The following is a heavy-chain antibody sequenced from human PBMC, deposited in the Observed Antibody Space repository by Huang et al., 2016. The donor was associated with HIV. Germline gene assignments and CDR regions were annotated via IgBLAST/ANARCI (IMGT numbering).Heavy chain of an antibody. V-gene: IGHV3-15*01. CDR1: GFTFSKAW. J-gene: IGHJ4*02. CDR2: IKSKTDDATT. Sequence: EVQLVESGGGLVKPGGSLRLSCAASGFTFSKAWMSWVRQAPGKGLEWVGRIKSKTDDATTDYTAPVKGRFTISRDDSRNTLYLQMNSLKTEDTAVYYCTTHLDYYDSSGYYFGNYWGQGTLVTVSS. CDR3: TTHLDYYDSSGYYFGNY. D-gene: IGHD3-22*01.